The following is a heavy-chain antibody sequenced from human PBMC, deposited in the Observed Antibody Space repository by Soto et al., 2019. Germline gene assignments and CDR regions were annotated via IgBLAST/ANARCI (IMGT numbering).Heavy chain of an antibody. J-gene: IGHJ4*02. CDR2: INAGNGNT. D-gene: IGHD6-13*01. Sequence: ASVKVSCKASGYTFTSYAMHWVRQAPGQRLEWMGWINAGNGNTKYSQKFQGRVTITRDTSASTAYMELNSLRSEDTAVYYCATWTSLVPSDYWGQGPLVTVSS. V-gene: IGHV1-3*01. CDR1: GYTFTSYA. CDR3: ATWTSLVPSDY.